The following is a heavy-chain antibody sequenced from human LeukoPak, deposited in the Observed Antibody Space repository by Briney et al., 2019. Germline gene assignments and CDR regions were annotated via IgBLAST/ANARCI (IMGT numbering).Heavy chain of an antibody. CDR3: ARLHYGGNYGYYYYYMDV. CDR2: IYYSGST. D-gene: IGHD4-23*01. Sequence: TSETLSLTCTVSGGSISSSSYYWGWIRQPPGKGLEWIGSIYYSGSTYYNPSLKSRVTISVDTSKNQFSLKLSSVTAADTAVYYCARLHYGGNYGYYYYYMDVWGKGTTVTISS. V-gene: IGHV4-39*07. CDR1: GGSISSSSYY. J-gene: IGHJ6*03.